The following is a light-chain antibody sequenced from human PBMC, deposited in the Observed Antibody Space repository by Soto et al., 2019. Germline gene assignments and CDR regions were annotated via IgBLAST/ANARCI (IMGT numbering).Light chain of an antibody. CDR3: SSYAGSNTVA. V-gene: IGLV2-8*01. CDR1: SSEVGGYNY. Sequence: QSVLTQPPSASGSPGQSVTISCTGTSSEVGGYNYVSWYQQQPGKAPKLVIYEVNKRPSGVPDRFSGSKSGNTASLTVFGLQAEDEADYYCSSYAGSNTVAFGGGTKLTVL. CDR2: EVN. J-gene: IGLJ2*01.